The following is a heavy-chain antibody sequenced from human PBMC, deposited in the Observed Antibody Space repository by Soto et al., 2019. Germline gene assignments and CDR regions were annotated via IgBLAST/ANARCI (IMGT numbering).Heavy chain of an antibody. D-gene: IGHD1-26*01. Sequence: PGGSLRLSCAASGITVSSNYMTWVRQAPGKGLEWVSLIYSDGTTYYGDSVKGRFPISRDNSKNTLFLQMNSLRADDTAVYYCARDQGGQSGNFIFDHWGQGALVTVSS. CDR1: GITVSSNY. CDR3: ARDQGGQSGNFIFDH. CDR2: IYSDGTT. V-gene: IGHV3-53*01. J-gene: IGHJ4*02.